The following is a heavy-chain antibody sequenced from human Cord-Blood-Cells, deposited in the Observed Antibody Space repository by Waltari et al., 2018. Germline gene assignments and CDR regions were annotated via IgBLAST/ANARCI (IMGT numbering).Heavy chain of an antibody. CDR1: GGPIRSGGYS. J-gene: IGHJ5*02. CDR3: ARVSSSWYCFDP. CDR2: IYYSGST. Sequence: QVQLHESGPGLVKPSQPLYPTCPVPGGPIRSGGYSSCWTRQHPGKGPEWTGYIYYSGSTYYNPSLKRRVTITVDTSKSQFSLKLSSGTAADTAVYYCARVSSSWYCFDPWGQGTLVTVSA. V-gene: IGHV4-31*03. D-gene: IGHD6-13*01.